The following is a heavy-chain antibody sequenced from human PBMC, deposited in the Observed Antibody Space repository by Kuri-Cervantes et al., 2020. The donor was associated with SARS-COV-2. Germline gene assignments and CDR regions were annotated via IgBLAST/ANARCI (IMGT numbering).Heavy chain of an antibody. J-gene: IGHJ4*02. D-gene: IGHD1-1*01. CDR2: INPDGSYT. V-gene: IGHV3-74*01. Sequence: GGSLRLSCAASGFIFSSYGMSWVRQAPGKGLVWVSRINPDGSYTNNADSVKGRFTLSRDNAKNMLFLQMNSLRAEDTAVYYCVRDGDHWNFDYWGQGTLVTVSS. CDR1: GFIFSSYG. CDR3: VRDGDHWNFDY.